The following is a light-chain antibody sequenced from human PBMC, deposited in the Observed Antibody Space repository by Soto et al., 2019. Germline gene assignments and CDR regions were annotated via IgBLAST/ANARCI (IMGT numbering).Light chain of an antibody. CDR2: GAS. Sequence: DIQLTQSPSFLSASVGDRVTITCRASQGISNYLAWYQQKPGKAPNLLIYGASTLRSGVPSRFSGSGSGTDFTLTISSLQPEDFATYSCQQLNSYPLTFGGGTKVDIK. CDR1: QGISNY. CDR3: QQLNSYPLT. J-gene: IGKJ4*01. V-gene: IGKV1-9*01.